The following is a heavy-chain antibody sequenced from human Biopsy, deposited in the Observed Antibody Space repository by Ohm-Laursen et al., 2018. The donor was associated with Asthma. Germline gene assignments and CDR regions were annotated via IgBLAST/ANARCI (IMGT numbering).Heavy chain of an antibody. CDR2: ISSSSSTI. Sequence: SLRLSCAAPGFTFSSYSMNWVRQAPGKGLEWVSYISSSSSTIYYADSVKGRFTISRDNAKNSLYLQMNSLRDEDTAVYYCARFKRGYSYGYAGVFDYWGQGTLVTVSS. CDR3: ARFKRGYSYGYAGVFDY. J-gene: IGHJ4*02. D-gene: IGHD5-18*01. CDR1: GFTFSSYS. V-gene: IGHV3-48*02.